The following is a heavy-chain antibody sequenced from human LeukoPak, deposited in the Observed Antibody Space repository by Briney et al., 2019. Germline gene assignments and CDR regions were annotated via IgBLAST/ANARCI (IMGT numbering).Heavy chain of an antibody. Sequence: GGSLRLSCAASGFTFSSHTMNWVRQAPGKGLEWVSSISSTSTSIYHADSVKGRFTISRDNAKNSLYLQMNSLRAEDTAVYYCARDGGYCSGGSCYVGYWFDPWGQGTLVTVSS. CDR2: ISSTSTSI. V-gene: IGHV3-21*01. CDR1: GFTFSSHT. J-gene: IGHJ5*02. CDR3: ARDGGYCSGGSCYVGYWFDP. D-gene: IGHD2-15*01.